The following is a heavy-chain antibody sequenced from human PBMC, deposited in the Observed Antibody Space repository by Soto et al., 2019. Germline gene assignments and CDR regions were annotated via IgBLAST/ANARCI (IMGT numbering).Heavy chain of an antibody. V-gene: IGHV3-15*01. Sequence: GGSLRLSCAASGFTFINAWMSWVRQAPGKGLEWVGRIKSKTAGGTTDYAAPVKGRFTISRDDSKNTLYLQMNSLKTEDTAVYYCTRDGTITFGGVLVPNWFDPWGQGTLVTVSA. J-gene: IGHJ5*02. CDR1: GFTFINAW. CDR2: IKSKTAGGTT. CDR3: TRDGTITFGGVLVPNWFDP. D-gene: IGHD3-16*02.